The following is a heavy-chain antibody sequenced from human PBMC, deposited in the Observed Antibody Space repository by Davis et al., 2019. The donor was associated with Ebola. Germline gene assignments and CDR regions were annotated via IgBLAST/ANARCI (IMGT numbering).Heavy chain of an antibody. CDR2: IYAGDSDT. Sequence: GESLKISCKGFGYSFISDWIGWVRQLPGKGLEWMGIIYAGDSDTRYSPSFQGQVTISVDKSISTAYLQWSSLKASDTAIYYCARRGYCSGNRCPWGWFDPWGQGTPVTVSP. CDR1: GYSFISDW. D-gene: IGHD2-15*01. CDR3: ARRGYCSGNRCPWGWFDP. J-gene: IGHJ5*02. V-gene: IGHV5-51*01.